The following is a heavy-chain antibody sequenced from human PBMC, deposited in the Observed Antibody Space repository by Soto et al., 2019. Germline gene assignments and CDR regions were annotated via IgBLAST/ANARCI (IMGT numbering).Heavy chain of an antibody. CDR1: GGSITSNW. J-gene: IGHJ6*02. D-gene: IGHD2-2*01. V-gene: IGHV4-4*02. CDR3: ARGVVVPAAMLPPDV. CDR2: IYYSGST. Sequence: SETLSLTCVVSGGSITSNWWSWVRQPPGKGLEWIGYIYYSGSTYYNPSLKSRVTISVDTSKNQFSLKLSSVTAADTAVYYCARGVVVPAAMLPPDVCGQGTTVTVSS.